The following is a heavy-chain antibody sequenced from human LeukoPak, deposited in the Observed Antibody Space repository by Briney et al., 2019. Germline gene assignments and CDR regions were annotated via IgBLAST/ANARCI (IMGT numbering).Heavy chain of an antibody. CDR1: GYTFTSYA. J-gene: IGHJ4*02. CDR3: ARKRNYGSGSYYSLDY. V-gene: IGHV1-3*01. CDR2: INAGNGNT. Sequence: ASVKVSCKASGYTFTSYAMHWVRQASGQRLEWMGWINAGNGNTKYSQKFQGRVTITRDTSASTAYMELSSLRSEDTAVYYCARKRNYGSGSYYSLDYWGQGTLVTVSS. D-gene: IGHD3-10*01.